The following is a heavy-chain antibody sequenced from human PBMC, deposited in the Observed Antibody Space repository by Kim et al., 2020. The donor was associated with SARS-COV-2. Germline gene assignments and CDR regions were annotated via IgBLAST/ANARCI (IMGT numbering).Heavy chain of an antibody. CDR2: IKSKTDGGTT. CDR3: TSLLYSGYAAGDY. J-gene: IGHJ4*02. V-gene: IGHV3-15*01. D-gene: IGHD5-12*01. Sequence: GGSLRLSCAASGFTFSNAWMSWVRQAPGKGLEWVGRIKSKTDGGTTDYAAPVKGRFTISRDDSKNTLYLQMNSLKTEDTAVYYCTSLLYSGYAAGDYWGQGTLVTVSS. CDR1: GFTFSNAW.